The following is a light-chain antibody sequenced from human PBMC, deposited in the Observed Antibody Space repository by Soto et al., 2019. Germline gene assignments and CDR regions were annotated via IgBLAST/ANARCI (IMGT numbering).Light chain of an antibody. CDR3: QQDYNLPPLT. Sequence: EIVMTQSTATLSLSPGEMATLSCGGVQSVISSYLTWYQQKPGQAPRLLIYGASTRATGIPARFSGSGSGTDFTLTISSLQPEDFAVYYCQQDYNLPPLTFGGGTKVDIK. CDR2: GAS. J-gene: IGKJ4*01. CDR1: QSVISSY. V-gene: IGKV3D-7*01.